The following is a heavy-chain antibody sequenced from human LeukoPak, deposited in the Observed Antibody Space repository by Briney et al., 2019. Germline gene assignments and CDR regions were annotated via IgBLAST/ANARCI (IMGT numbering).Heavy chain of an antibody. CDR3: ARSQGD. J-gene: IGHJ4*02. CDR1: GYTFTKSY. V-gene: IGHV1-46*01. CDR2: INPGGDNT. Sequence: ASVKVSCKASGYTFTKSYIHWVRQAPGQRLEWMGLINPGGDNTDYAQNFQGRLTMTSDTSARTVYMELSSLRSEDTAVYYCARSQGDWGQGTLVTVSS.